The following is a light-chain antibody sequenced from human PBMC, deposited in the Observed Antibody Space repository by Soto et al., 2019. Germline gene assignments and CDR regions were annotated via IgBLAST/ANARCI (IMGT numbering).Light chain of an antibody. V-gene: IGLV2-8*01. Sequence: QSALTQPPSASGSPGQSVTISCTGTSSDVGRYNFVSWYQQHPGNAPKLMILEVTKRPSGVPHRFSGSKSGNTASLTVSGLQAEDEADYYCSLHAAGHNNHYIFGTGTKLTVL. CDR2: EVT. CDR3: SLHAAGHNNHYI. CDR1: SSDVGRYNF. J-gene: IGLJ1*01.